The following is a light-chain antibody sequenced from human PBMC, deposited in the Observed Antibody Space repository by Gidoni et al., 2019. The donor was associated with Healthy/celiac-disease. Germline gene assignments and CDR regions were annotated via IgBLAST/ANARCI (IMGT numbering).Light chain of an antibody. CDR1: SSDVGGYNY. CDR3: SSYTSSSKGYV. J-gene: IGLJ1*01. V-gene: IGLV2-14*03. Sequence: QSALTQPASVSGSPGQSITISCTGTSSDVGGYNYVSWYQQHPGKAPKLMIYDVSNRPSGVSNRFSGSKSGNTASLTIYGLQAEDEADYYCSSYTSSSKGYVFGTGTKVTVL. CDR2: DVS.